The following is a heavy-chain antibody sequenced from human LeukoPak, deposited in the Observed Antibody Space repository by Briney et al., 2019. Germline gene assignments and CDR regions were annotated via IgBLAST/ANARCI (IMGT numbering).Heavy chain of an antibody. Sequence: SETLSRTCTGSGGSISSAGHYWGWIGQPPGKKMEWIGHIYYTGTNYHNPSLTGRVTLSIDTSNNQFSLRLTSVTAADTALYDCVRRPTDGCTGGVCNSYRNYFDPWGQGTLVTVPS. V-gene: IGHV4-39*01. J-gene: IGHJ5*02. CDR2: IYYTGTN. D-gene: IGHD2-8*02. CDR1: GGSISSAGHY. CDR3: VRRPTDGCTGGVCNSYRNYFDP.